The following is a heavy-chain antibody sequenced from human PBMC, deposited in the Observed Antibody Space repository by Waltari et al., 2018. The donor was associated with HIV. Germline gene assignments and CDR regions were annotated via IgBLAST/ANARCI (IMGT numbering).Heavy chain of an antibody. D-gene: IGHD1-26*01. CDR1: GFTFVTEW. CDR2: IKDDGSEK. V-gene: IGHV3-7*01. J-gene: IGHJ6*02. CDR3: ARIGTFPHNYAIDF. Sequence: VQLMESGGGLVQSGGCLSPSCGDSGFTFVTEWMSWVRQTPGKGRECVAYIKDDGSEKYYMGSVKGRFTSSRDNAKNSMFLQMNSLRAEDTAVYYCARIGTFPHNYAIDFWGQGTTVTVSS.